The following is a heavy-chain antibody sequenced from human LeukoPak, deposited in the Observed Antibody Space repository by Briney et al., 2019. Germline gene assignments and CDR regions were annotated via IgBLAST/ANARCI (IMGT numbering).Heavy chain of an antibody. D-gene: IGHD6-19*01. CDR3: ARWSLHSSVWYFDY. CDR2: ISYSGST. CDR1: GDSISSYY. J-gene: IGHJ4*02. V-gene: IGHV4-59*01. Sequence: SETLSLTCIVSGDSISSYYWSWIRQPPGKGLEWIGYISYSGSTNYNPSLKSRVTISVDTSKNQFSLNLTSVTAADTAMYYCARWSLHSSVWYFDYWGQGTLVTVSS.